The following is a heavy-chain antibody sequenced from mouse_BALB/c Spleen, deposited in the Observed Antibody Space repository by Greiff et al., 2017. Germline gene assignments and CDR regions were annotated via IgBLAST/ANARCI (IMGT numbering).Heavy chain of an antibody. V-gene: IGHV2-9*02. Sequence: VKVVESGPGLVAPSQSLSITCTVSGFSLTSYGVHWVRQPPGKGLEWLGVIWAGGSTNYNSALMSRLSISKDNSKSQVFLKMNSLQTDDTAMYYCAREYDYDGAYWGQGTLVTVSA. J-gene: IGHJ3*01. D-gene: IGHD2-4*01. CDR3: AREYDYDGAY. CDR2: IWAGGST. CDR1: GFSLTSYG.